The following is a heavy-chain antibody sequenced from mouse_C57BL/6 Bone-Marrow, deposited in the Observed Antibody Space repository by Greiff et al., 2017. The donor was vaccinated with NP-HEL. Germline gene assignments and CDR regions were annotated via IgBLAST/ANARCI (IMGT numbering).Heavy chain of an antibody. CDR2: ISYDGSN. Sequence: ESGPGLVKPSQSLSLTCSVTGYSITSGYYWNWIRQFPGNKLEWMGYISYDGSNNYNPSLKNRISITRDTSKNQFFLKLNSVTTEDTATYYCAKLRRRDWYFDVWGTGTTVTVSS. V-gene: IGHV3-6*01. CDR1: GYSITSGYY. CDR3: AKLRRRDWYFDV. J-gene: IGHJ1*03. D-gene: IGHD2-4*01.